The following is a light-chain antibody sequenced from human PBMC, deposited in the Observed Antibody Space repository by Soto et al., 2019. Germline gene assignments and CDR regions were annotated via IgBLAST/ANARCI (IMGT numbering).Light chain of an antibody. J-gene: IGKJ4*01. CDR3: QQYNIWPLT. Sequence: EVVMTQSPATLSVSPGERATLSCRASQSVSINLAWYQQKPGQAPRLLIYGASTGATGIPARFSGSGSGTDFTLTISSLQSEDFALYYCQQYNIWPLTFGGGTQLEIK. V-gene: IGKV3-15*01. CDR1: QSVSIN. CDR2: GAS.